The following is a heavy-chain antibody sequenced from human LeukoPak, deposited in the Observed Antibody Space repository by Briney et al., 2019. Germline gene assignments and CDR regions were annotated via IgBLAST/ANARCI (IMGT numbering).Heavy chain of an antibody. V-gene: IGHV3-73*01. CDR2: IRSKANSYAT. Sequence: GGSLRLSCADSGFTFSGSAMHWVRQPSGKGLEWVGRIRSKANSYATAYATSVKGRFTISRDDSKNTAYLQMNSLKTEDTAVYYCARRISSGPENWFDPWGQGTLVTVSS. CDR3: ARRISSGPENWFDP. J-gene: IGHJ5*02. D-gene: IGHD2/OR15-2a*01. CDR1: GFTFSGSA.